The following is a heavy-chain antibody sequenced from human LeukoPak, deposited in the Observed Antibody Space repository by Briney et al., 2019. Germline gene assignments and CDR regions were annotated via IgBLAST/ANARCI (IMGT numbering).Heavy chain of an antibody. J-gene: IGHJ6*02. Sequence: ASVKVSCKASGYTFTSYDINWVRQATGQGLEWMGWMNPNSGNTGYAQKFQGRVTMTRNTSISTAYMELSSLRSEDTAVYYCARAVGQLLFSWWSYYGMDVWGQGTTVTVSS. D-gene: IGHD2-2*01. CDR2: MNPNSGNT. CDR1: GYTFTSYD. CDR3: ARAVGQLLFSWWSYYGMDV. V-gene: IGHV1-8*01.